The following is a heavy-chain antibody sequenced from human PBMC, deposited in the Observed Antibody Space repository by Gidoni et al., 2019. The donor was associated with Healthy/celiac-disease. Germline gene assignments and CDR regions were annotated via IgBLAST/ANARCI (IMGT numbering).Heavy chain of an antibody. CDR3: AKPPARGASGYYQHWYFDL. Sequence: GMHWVRQAPGKGLEWVAVISYDGSNKYYADSVKGRFTISRDNSKNTLYLQMNSLRAEDTAVYYCAKPPARGASGYYQHWYFDLWGRGTLVTVSS. D-gene: IGHD3-22*01. J-gene: IGHJ2*01. CDR2: ISYDGSNK. CDR1: G. V-gene: IGHV3-30*18.